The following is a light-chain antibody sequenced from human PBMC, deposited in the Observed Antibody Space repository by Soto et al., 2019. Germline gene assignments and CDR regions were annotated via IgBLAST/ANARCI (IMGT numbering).Light chain of an antibody. CDR3: QQRGTWPPIT. CDR2: DAS. V-gene: IGKV3D-20*01. J-gene: IGKJ5*01. Sequence: DIVLTQSPATLSLSPGERATLSCGASQSVSSSRLAWYQQKPALAPRLLIYDASNRATGIPARFSGSGSGTEFTLTISSLESEDFAVYYCQQRGTWPPITCGQGTRREIK. CDR1: QSVSSSR.